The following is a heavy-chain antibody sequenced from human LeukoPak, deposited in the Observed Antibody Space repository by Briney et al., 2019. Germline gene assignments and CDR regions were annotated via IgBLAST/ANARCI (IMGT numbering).Heavy chain of an antibody. D-gene: IGHD2-8*01. J-gene: IGHJ4*02. V-gene: IGHV3-7*01. CDR1: KFAFSNFW. CDR2: INQDGSQK. CDR3: EPHPTGPCNNGVCSNN. Sequence: PGGPLRLSSVASKFAFSNFWMTWFPQAPGKGLEGLANINQDGSQKYYVDSVKGRFTISRDNAKNSLSLKMSSLRPEDTAVYYCEPHPTGPCNNGVCSNNWGQGTLFTVSS.